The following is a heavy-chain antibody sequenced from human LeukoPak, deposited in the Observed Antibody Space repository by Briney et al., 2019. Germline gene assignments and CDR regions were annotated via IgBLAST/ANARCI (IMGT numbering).Heavy chain of an antibody. CDR1: GYPISSGYY. D-gene: IGHD3-10*01. V-gene: IGHV4-38-2*02. CDR3: ARDVQNYYGSGTLYYFDY. Sequence: MTSETLSLTCAVSGYPISSGYYWGWIRQPPGKGLEWIGSIYHSGSTYYNPSLKSRVIISVDTSKNQFSLKLSSVTAADTAVYYCARDVQNYYGSGTLYYFDYWGQGTLVTVSS. J-gene: IGHJ4*02. CDR2: IYHSGST.